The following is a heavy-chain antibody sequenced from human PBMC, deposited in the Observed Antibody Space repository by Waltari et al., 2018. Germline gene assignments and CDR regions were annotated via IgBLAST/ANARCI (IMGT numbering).Heavy chain of an antibody. Sequence: QLQLQESGPGLVKPSETLSLTCTVSGGSVSTTSYSWAWVRQSPGKGLEWIGTFYYPGNIYYNPSLTSRVTISVASPQNHLSLRLSSVTAADTAVYYCARLSGYCDDTGCYGHYAMDVWGQGTTVTVSS. J-gene: IGHJ6*02. CDR1: GGSVSTTSYS. V-gene: IGHV4-39*02. D-gene: IGHD2-2*01. CDR2: FYYPGNI. CDR3: ARLSGYCDDTGCYGHYAMDV.